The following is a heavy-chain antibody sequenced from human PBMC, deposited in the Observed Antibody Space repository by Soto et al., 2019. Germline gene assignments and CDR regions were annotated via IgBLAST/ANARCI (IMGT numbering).Heavy chain of an antibody. Sequence: SVKVSCKASGGTLSIYGFSWVRQAPGQGPEWIGGIIPILTTPNYAQKFHGRVTIVADESTTTVYMELSSLKSEDTAVYYCATSVGIAPTGEDGMDFWGQGTSVTVSS. CDR2: IIPILTTP. CDR1: GGTLSIYG. V-gene: IGHV1-69*13. D-gene: IGHD2-8*02. J-gene: IGHJ6*02. CDR3: ATSVGIAPTGEDGMDF.